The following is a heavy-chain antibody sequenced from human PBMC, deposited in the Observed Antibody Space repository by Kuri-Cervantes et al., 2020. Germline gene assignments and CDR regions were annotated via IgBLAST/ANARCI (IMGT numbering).Heavy chain of an antibody. V-gene: IGHV4-4*02. CDR3: ALESGGTNSFDY. CDR1: GDSISSDTW. J-gene: IGHJ4*02. CDR2: INHSGST. Sequence: SETLSLTCVVSGDSISSDTWWSWVRQPPGKGLEWIGEINHSGSTSYNPSLKNRVTISVDTSKNQFSLRLSSVTAADTAVYYCALESGGTNSFDYWGQGTLVTVSS. D-gene: IGHD2-8*01.